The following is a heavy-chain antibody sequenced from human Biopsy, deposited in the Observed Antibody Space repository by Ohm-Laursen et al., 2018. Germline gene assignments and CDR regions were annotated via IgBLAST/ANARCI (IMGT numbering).Heavy chain of an antibody. CDR2: INPSGSTT. D-gene: IGHD6-19*01. CDR1: GYSVTSYY. V-gene: IGHV1-46*01. Sequence: SVSVSCQASGYSVTSYYMHWVRQAPGQGLEWMGMINPSGSTTSYPQIFQGRVTMTRDTSKSTVYMELSSLRSADTAVYFCARNTGWYGDLYYFDYWGQGTLVTVSS. CDR3: ARNTGWYGDLYYFDY. J-gene: IGHJ4*02.